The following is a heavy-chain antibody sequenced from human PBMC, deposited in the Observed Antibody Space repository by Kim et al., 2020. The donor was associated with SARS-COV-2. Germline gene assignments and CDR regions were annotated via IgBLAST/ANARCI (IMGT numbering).Heavy chain of an antibody. D-gene: IGHD3-9*01. CDR3: ARLRDDILTGFDY. Sequence: YNPSLKSRVTISVDTSKNQFSLKLSSVTAADTAVYYCARLRDDILTGFDYWGQGTLVTVSS. V-gene: IGHV4-39*01. J-gene: IGHJ4*02.